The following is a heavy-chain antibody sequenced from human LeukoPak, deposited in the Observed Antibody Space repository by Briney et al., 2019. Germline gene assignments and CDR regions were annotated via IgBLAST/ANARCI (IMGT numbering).Heavy chain of an antibody. D-gene: IGHD2-2*01. Sequence: GESLKISCKGSGYSFTSYWIGWVRQMPGKGLEWMGIIYPGDSDTRYSPSFQGQVTISADKSISTAYLQWSSLKASDTAMYYCVRAAMHYYYYMDVWGKGTTVTISS. CDR3: VRAAMHYYYYMDV. CDR1: GYSFTSYW. V-gene: IGHV5-51*01. J-gene: IGHJ6*03. CDR2: IYPGDSDT.